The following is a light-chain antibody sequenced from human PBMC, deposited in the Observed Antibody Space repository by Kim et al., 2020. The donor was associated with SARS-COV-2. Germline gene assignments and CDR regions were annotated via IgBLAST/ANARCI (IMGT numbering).Light chain of an antibody. CDR2: KDS. CDR3: QSADSSGTYYWV. CDR1: ALPKQY. J-gene: IGLJ3*02. V-gene: IGLV3-25*03. Sequence: SYELTQPPSVSVSPGQKARITCSGDALPKQYAYWYQQKPGQAPVLVIYKDSERPSGIPERFSGSSSGTTVTLTISGVQAEDEADYYCQSADSSGTYYWVF.